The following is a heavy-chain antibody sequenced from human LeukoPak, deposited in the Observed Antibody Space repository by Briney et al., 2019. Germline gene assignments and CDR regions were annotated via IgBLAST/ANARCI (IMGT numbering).Heavy chain of an antibody. CDR1: GFTFDAYA. CDR2: ISWNSGSI. J-gene: IGHJ5*02. CDR3: AKSSSWDVNWFDP. Sequence: GSSLRLSCAASGFTFDAYAMHWVRQAPGKGLEWVSGISWNSGSIGYADSVKGRFTISRDNAKNSLYLQMNSLRAEDTALYYCAKSSSWDVNWFDPWGQGTLVTVSS. D-gene: IGHD1-26*01. V-gene: IGHV3-9*01.